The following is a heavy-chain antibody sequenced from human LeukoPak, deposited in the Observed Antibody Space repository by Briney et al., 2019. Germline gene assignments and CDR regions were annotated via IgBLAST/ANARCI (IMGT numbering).Heavy chain of an antibody. CDR3: ARGLQNYFYGMDV. D-gene: IGHD2-15*01. J-gene: IGHJ6*02. CDR1: GYSFTSYR. V-gene: IGHV5-51*01. Sequence: GESLKISCKGSGYSFTSYRIVWVRQMPGKGLEWMGIIYPGDSDTRYSPSFQGQVTISADKSISTAYLQWSSLRASDTAMYFCARGLQNYFYGMDVWGQGTTVTVSS. CDR2: IYPGDSDT.